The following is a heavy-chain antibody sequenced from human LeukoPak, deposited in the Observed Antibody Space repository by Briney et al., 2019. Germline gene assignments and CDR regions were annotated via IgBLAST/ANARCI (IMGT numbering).Heavy chain of an antibody. Sequence: ASVKVSCKASGYTFTSYGISWVRQAPGPGLEWMGWISAYNGNTNYAQKLQGRVTMTTDTSTSTAYMELRSLRSDDTAVYYCARAKPGYSSPGYYYYMDVWGKGTTVTVSS. CDR1: GYTFTSYG. D-gene: IGHD3-9*01. V-gene: IGHV1-18*01. CDR2: ISAYNGNT. J-gene: IGHJ6*03. CDR3: ARAKPGYSSPGYYYYMDV.